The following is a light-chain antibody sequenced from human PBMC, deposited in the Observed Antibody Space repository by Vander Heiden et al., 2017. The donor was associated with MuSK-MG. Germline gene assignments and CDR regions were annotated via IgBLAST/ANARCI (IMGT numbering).Light chain of an antibody. V-gene: IGLV2-23*02. CDR1: SSDVGSYNL. CDR2: EVS. CDR3: CSYAGSSTFYV. J-gene: IGLJ1*01. Sequence: QSALPQPASVSGSPGQSITITCTGTSSDVGSYNLVSWYHQHPGKAPNLMIYEVSKRPSGVSNRFSGSKSGNTASLTISGLQAEDEADYYCCSYAGSSTFYVFGTGTKVTVL.